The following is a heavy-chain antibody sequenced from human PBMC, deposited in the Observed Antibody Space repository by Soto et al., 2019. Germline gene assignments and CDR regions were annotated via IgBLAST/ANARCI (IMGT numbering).Heavy chain of an antibody. CDR1: GFTFSSYS. V-gene: IGHV3-21*01. CDR2: ISSSSSYI. D-gene: IGHD2-8*02. CDR3: AKTGAEYYYYYYYMDV. Sequence: GGSLRLSCAASGFTFSSYSMNWVRQAPGKGLEWVSSISSSSSYIYYADSVKGRFTISRDNSKNTLYLQMNSLRAEDTAVYYCAKTGAEYYYYYYYMDVWGKGTTVTVSS. J-gene: IGHJ6*03.